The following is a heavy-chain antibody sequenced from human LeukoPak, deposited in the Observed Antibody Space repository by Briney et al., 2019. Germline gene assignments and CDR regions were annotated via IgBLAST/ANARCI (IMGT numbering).Heavy chain of an antibody. Sequence: PSETLSLTCAVSGGSISSSNWWSWVRQPPGQGLEWIGEIYHSGSTNYNPSLKSRVTISVDKSKNQFSLKLSSVTAADTAVYYCARDQSYYDFWSGYRVSDAFDIWGQGTMVTVSS. V-gene: IGHV4-4*02. J-gene: IGHJ3*02. CDR2: IYHSGST. CDR3: ARDQSYYDFWSGYRVSDAFDI. CDR1: GGSISSSNW. D-gene: IGHD3-3*01.